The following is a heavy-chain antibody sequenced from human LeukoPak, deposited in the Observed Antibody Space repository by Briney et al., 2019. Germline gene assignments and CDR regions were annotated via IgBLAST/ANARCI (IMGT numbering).Heavy chain of an antibody. J-gene: IGHJ4*02. Sequence: GGSLRLSCSASGFTFSSYAMHWVRQAPGKGLDYISAISTNGDSTYYADSVKGRFTSSGDNSKNTVYLQMDSLRAEDMAVYYCARGSGNYHDYWGQGTLVTVSS. V-gene: IGHV3-64*02. CDR2: ISTNGDST. CDR3: ARGSGNYHDY. D-gene: IGHD1-26*01. CDR1: GFTFSSYA.